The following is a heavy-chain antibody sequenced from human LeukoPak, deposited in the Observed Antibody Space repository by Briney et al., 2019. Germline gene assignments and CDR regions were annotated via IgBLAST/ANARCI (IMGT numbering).Heavy chain of an antibody. CDR1: GFTLSSYG. J-gene: IGHJ4*02. CDR3: ARDVAAAVFFDY. V-gene: IGHV3-30*02. CDR2: IRYDGTNK. Sequence: GGSLRLSCAASGFTLSSYGMHWVRQAPGKGLEWVAFIRYDGTNKYYADPVKGRFTISRDNSKNTLYLQMNSLRAEDTAVYYCARDVAAAVFFDYWGQGTLVTVSS. D-gene: IGHD6-13*01.